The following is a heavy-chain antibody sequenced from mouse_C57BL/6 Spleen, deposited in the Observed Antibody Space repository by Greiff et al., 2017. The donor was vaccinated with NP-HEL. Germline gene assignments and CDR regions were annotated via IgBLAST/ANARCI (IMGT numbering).Heavy chain of an antibody. V-gene: IGHV14-2*01. D-gene: IGHD1-1*01. Sequence: EVKLVESGAELVKPGASVKLSCTASGFNIKDYYMHWVKQRTEQGLEWIGRIDPEDGETKYAPKFQGKATITADTSSNTAYLQLSSLTSEDTAVYYCAKFITTPYYAMDYWGQGTSVTVSS. CDR2: IDPEDGET. J-gene: IGHJ4*01. CDR3: AKFITTPYYAMDY. CDR1: GFNIKDYY.